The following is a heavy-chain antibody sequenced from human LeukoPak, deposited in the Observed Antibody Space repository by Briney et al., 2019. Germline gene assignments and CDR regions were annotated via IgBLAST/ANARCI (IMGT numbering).Heavy chain of an antibody. CDR1: GFTFSKYD. CDR2: ISNSGSSK. D-gene: IGHD2-15*01. J-gene: IGHJ4*02. V-gene: IGHV3-48*03. Sequence: AGSLRLSCVASGFTFSKYDMNWVRQVPGKGLEWVSYISNSGSSKYYVDSVKGRFTISRDNAKNSLYLQMNSLRAEDTAVYYCASLTVTGGSLSDYWGQGTLVTVSS. CDR3: ASLTVTGGSLSDY.